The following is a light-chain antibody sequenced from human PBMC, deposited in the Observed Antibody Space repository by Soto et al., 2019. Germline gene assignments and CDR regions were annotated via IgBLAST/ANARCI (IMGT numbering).Light chain of an antibody. V-gene: IGKV3-20*01. CDR3: QQYGSSPPT. Sequence: EIVLTQSPGTLSLSPGERATLSSRASQSVSTNYLAWYQRKPGQAPRLLIYGASSRATDIPNRFSGSGSGTDFTLTITRLKAEDSAVYYCQQYGSSPPTFGHGTKVEIK. J-gene: IGKJ1*01. CDR2: GAS. CDR1: QSVSTNY.